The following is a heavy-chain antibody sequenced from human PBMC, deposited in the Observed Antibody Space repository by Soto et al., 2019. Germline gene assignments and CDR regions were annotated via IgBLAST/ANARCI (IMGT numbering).Heavy chain of an antibody. Sequence: GGSLRLSCAASGFTFSSYAMSWVRQAPGKGLEWVSAISGSGGSTYYADSVKGRFTISRDNSKNTLYLQMNSLRAEDTAVYYCAKDEFYYDSSGYLTSYYYYGMDVWGQGTTVTVSS. V-gene: IGHV3-23*01. D-gene: IGHD3-22*01. CDR2: ISGSGGST. J-gene: IGHJ6*02. CDR1: GFTFSSYA. CDR3: AKDEFYYDSSGYLTSYYYYGMDV.